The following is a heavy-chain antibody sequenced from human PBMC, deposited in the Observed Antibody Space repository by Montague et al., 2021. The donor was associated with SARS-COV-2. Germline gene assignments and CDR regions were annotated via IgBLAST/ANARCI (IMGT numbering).Heavy chain of an antibody. CDR1: GGSISSSSYY. J-gene: IGHJ5*02. D-gene: IGHD3-10*01. CDR3: ARQGRMSMVRLNWFDH. V-gene: IGHV4-39*01. Sequence: SETLSLTCTVSGGSISSSSYYWGWIRQPPGKGLEWIGSIYNSGSTYYNPSLKSRVTISVDTSKNQFSLKLSSVTAADTAVYYCARQGRMSMVRLNWFDHWGQGTLVTVSS. CDR2: IYNSGST.